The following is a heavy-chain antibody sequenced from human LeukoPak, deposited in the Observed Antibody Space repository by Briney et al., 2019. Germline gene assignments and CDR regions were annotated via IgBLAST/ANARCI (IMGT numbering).Heavy chain of an antibody. CDR1: GGSFSGYY. V-gene: IGHV4-34*01. CDR2: INHSGST. CDR3: AREGAYCGGDCYLNYFDY. D-gene: IGHD2-21*02. Sequence: NPSETLSLTCAVYGGSFSGYYWSWIRQPPGKGLEWIGEINHSGSTNYNPSLKSRVTISVDTSKNQFSLKLSSVTAADTAVYYCAREGAYCGGDCYLNYFDYWGQGTLVTVSS. J-gene: IGHJ4*02.